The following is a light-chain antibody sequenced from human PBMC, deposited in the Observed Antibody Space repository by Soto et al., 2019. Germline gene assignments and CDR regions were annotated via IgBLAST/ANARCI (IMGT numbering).Light chain of an antibody. Sequence: DIQLTQSPCSLSASVGDRVTITCRLSQGISSYLNWSRQRPGKVPKLLIYSAPNLQSGVPSRFSGSGSGTDFTLTISSLQPEDFATYYCQQSYRTPPITFGQGTRLEIK. CDR2: SAP. CDR3: QQSYRTPPIT. J-gene: IGKJ5*01. V-gene: IGKV1-39*01. CDR1: QGISSY.